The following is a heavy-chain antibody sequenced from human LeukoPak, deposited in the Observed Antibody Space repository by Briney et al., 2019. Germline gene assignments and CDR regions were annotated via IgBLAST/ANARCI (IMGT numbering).Heavy chain of an antibody. CDR3: ARGESSGYFYYGDFYFDY. Sequence: SVKVSFKASGGTSSSYVINWVRQAPGQGLEWMGGIIPIFGTANYAQKFQGRVTITADESTNTAYMELSSLRSEDTAVYYCARGESSGYFYYGDFYFDYWGQGTLVTVSS. CDR2: IIPIFGTA. V-gene: IGHV1-69*13. D-gene: IGHD3-22*01. J-gene: IGHJ4*02. CDR1: GGTSSSYV.